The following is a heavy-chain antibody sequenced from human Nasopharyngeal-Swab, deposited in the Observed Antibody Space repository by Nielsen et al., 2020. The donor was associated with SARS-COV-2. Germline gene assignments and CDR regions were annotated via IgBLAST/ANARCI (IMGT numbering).Heavy chain of an antibody. CDR2: ISSSSSYI. CDR3: ARDDGQWLNPVYYFDY. Sequence: GGSLRLSCAASGFTFSGYSMNWVRQAPGKGLEWVSSISSSSSYIYYADSVKGRFTISRDNAKNSLYLQMNSLRAEDTAVYYCARDDGQWLNPVYYFDYWGQGTLVTVSS. J-gene: IGHJ4*02. CDR1: GFTFSGYS. V-gene: IGHV3-21*01. D-gene: IGHD6-19*01.